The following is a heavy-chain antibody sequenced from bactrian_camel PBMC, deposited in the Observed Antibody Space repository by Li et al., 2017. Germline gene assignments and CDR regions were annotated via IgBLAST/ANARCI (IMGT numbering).Heavy chain of an antibody. V-gene: IGHV3S1*01. D-gene: IGHD6*01. J-gene: IGHJ4*01. CDR1: GYTFNTY. CDR3: ALEPGGRCYGGSWSRPGYGY. CDR2: IDTGDGST. Sequence: HVQLVESGGGSALVGGSMRLSCTASGYTFNTYSWFRQAPGKAREGVAAIDTGDGSTYYLDSVEGRFTISKDNAKITSYLQMNTLKPEDTGMYSCALEPGGRCYGGSWSRPGYGYWGQGTQVTVS.